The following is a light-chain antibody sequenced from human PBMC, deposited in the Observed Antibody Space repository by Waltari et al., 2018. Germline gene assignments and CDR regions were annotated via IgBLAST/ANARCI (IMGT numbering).Light chain of an antibody. J-gene: IGKJ3*01. CDR2: DAS. V-gene: IGKV1-33*01. CDR1: QDISHY. CDR3: QRYDNLPIFA. Sequence: DIQMTQSPSSLSASVGDRVTITCQASQDISHYLNWYQQKPRKPPKLLIRDASNLEAGVPSRFSGSQSGTQFTFTISSLQPEDIATYYCQRYDNLPIFAFGPGTKVNI.